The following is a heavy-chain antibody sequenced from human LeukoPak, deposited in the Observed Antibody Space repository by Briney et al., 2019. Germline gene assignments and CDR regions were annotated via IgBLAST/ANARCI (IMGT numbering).Heavy chain of an antibody. V-gene: IGHV4-30-2*01. D-gene: IGHD1-26*01. CDR1: GGSISSGGYY. J-gene: IGHJ4*02. CDR2: IYHSGST. CDR3: ARGSSRGSYYMDY. Sequence: PSETLSLTCTVSGGSISSGGYYWSWIRQPPGKGLEWIGYIYHSGSTYYNPSLKSRVTISVDRSKNQFSLKLSSVTAADTAVYYCARGSSRGSYYMDYWGQGTLVTVSS.